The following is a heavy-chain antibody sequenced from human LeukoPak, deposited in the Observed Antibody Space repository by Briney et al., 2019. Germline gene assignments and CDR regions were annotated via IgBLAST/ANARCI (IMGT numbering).Heavy chain of an antibody. CDR2: INHSGST. D-gene: IGHD3-16*02. CDR3: ARGYYDYVWGSYRYYYFDY. V-gene: IGHV4-4*02. CDR1: GGSISSNNW. J-gene: IGHJ4*02. Sequence: MPSETLSLTCAVSGGSISSNNWWSWVRQPPGKGLEWIGEINHSGSTNYNPSLKSRVTISVDTSKNQFSLKLSSVTAADTAVYYCARGYYDYVWGSYRYYYFDYWGQGTLVTVSS.